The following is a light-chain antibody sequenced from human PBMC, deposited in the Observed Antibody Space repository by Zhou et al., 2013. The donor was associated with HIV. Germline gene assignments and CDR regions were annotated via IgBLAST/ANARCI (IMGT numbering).Light chain of an antibody. CDR2: AAS. CDR1: EDISTY. CDR3: LQHNTYPLT. V-gene: IGKV1-9*01. Sequence: DIQMTQAPSFLPASVGGRVTMTCRASEDISTYVAWYQQRAGRPPTLLIYAASTLQTGVPSRFRGTGSGTDFTLTINDVQPEDFATYYCLQHNTYPLTFGQGTKVEIK. J-gene: IGKJ1*01.